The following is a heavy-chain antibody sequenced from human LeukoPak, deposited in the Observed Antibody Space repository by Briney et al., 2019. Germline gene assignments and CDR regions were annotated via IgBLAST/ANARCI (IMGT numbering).Heavy chain of an antibody. CDR2: ISYDGTNK. J-gene: IGHJ2*01. D-gene: IGHD6-19*01. CDR1: GFIFSSYG. CDR3: AKSMTLQWRGFFDL. Sequence: GGSLRLSCAASGFIFSSYGIHWVRQAPGKGLEWVAVISYDGTNKYYADSVKGRFTISRDNSKNTLYLQMNSLRAEDTAIYYCAKSMTLQWRGFFDLWGRGTHVTVSS. V-gene: IGHV3-30*18.